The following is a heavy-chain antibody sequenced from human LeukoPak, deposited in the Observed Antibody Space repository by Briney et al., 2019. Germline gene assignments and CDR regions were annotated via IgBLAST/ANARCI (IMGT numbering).Heavy chain of an antibody. J-gene: IGHJ4*02. CDR3: AKSRGIAVAGTSYYFDY. CDR1: GFTFGSYA. Sequence: PGGSLRLSCAASGFTFGSYAMSWVRQAPGKGLEWVSAISGSGGNIYYVDSVRGRFTISRDNSKNTLYLQMNSLRAEDTAVYFCAKSRGIAVAGTSYYFDYWGQGTLVTVSS. D-gene: IGHD6-19*01. V-gene: IGHV3-23*01. CDR2: ISGSGGNI.